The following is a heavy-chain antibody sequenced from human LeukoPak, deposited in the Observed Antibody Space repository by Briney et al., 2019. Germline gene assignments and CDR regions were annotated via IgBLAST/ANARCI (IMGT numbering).Heavy chain of an antibody. CDR2: FDPEDGET. Sequence: ASVKVSCKVSGYTLTELSMHWVRQAPGKGLEGMGGFDPEDGETIYAQKFQGRVTMTEDTSTDTAYMELSSLRSEETAVYYCATAFRITMVRGVISFVYWGQGTLVTVSS. D-gene: IGHD3-10*01. CDR1: GYTLTELS. J-gene: IGHJ4*02. V-gene: IGHV1-24*01. CDR3: ATAFRITMVRGVISFVY.